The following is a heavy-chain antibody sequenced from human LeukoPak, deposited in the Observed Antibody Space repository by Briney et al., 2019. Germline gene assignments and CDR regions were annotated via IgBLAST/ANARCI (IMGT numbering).Heavy chain of an antibody. V-gene: IGHV4-30-2*01. CDR3: ARSLDSGSSFDY. J-gene: IGHJ4*02. CDR2: IYHSGST. D-gene: IGHD6-6*01. Sequence: SETLSLTCTVSGGSISSGGYYWSWIRQPPGKGLEWIGYIYHSGSTYYNPSLKSRVTISVDRSKNQFSLKLSSVTAADTAVYYCARSLDSGSSFDYWGQGTLVTVSS. CDR1: GGSISSGGYY.